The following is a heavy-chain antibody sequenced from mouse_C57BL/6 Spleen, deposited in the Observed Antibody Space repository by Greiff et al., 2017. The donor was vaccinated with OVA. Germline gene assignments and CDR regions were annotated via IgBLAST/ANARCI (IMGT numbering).Heavy chain of an antibody. CDR3: ARRRYDYDERTFDY. CDR1: GYTFTSYW. D-gene: IGHD2-4*01. CDR2: IYPSDSET. Sequence: QVHVKQSGAELVRPGSSVKLSCKASGYTFTSYWMDWVKQRPGQGLEWIGNIYPSDSETHYNQKFKDKATLTVDKSSSTAYMQLSSLTSEDSAVYYCARRRYDYDERTFDYWGQGTTLTVSS. V-gene: IGHV1-61*01. J-gene: IGHJ2*01.